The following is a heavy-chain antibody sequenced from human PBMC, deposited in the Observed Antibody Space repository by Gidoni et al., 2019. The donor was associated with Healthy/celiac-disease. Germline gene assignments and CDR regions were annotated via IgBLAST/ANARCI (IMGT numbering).Heavy chain of an antibody. J-gene: IGHJ6*02. D-gene: IGHD6-19*01. CDR3: AKLQRYSSGWYYYYGMDV. CDR2: ISGSGGST. V-gene: IGHV3-23*01. CDR1: GFTFSSYA. Sequence: EVQLLESGGGLVQPGGSLRLSCAASGFTFSSYAMSWVRQAPGKGLEWVSAISGSGGSTYYADSVKGRFTISRDNSKNTLYLQMNSLRAEDTAVYYCAKLQRYSSGWYYYYGMDVWGQGTTVTVSS.